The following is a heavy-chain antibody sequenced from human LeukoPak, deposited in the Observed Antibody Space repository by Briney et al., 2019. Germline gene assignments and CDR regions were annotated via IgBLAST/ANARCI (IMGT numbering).Heavy chain of an antibody. Sequence: PGGSLRLSCVTSGFTFSNYWMTWVRQAPGKGLEWVANIKQDGSENYYVDSVKDRFTISRDNAKNSLYLQMNSLRADDTAVYYCARDGGRREDYWGQGALVTVSS. CDR3: ARDGGRREDY. CDR2: IKQDGSEN. D-gene: IGHD2-15*01. J-gene: IGHJ4*02. CDR1: GFTFSNYW. V-gene: IGHV3-7*01.